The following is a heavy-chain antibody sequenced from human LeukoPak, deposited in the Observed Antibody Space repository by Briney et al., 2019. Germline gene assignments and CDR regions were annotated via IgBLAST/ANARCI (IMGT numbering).Heavy chain of an antibody. V-gene: IGHV3-30*03. CDR1: GGSISSSS. Sequence: LSLTCTVSGGSISSSSYYWGWIRQPPGKGLEWVAVISYDGSNKYYADSVKGRFTISRDNSKNTLYMQMNSLRAEDTAVYYCARVLGASSGWYLCCDYWGQGTLVTVSS. J-gene: IGHJ4*02. CDR2: ISYDGSNK. CDR3: ARVLGASSGWYLCCDY. D-gene: IGHD6-19*01.